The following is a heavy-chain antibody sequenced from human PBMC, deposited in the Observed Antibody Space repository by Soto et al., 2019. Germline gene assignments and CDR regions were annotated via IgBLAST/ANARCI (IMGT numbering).Heavy chain of an antibody. CDR2: IWYDGSNK. Sequence: GVSLRLSCAASGFTFSSYGMHWVRQAPGKGLEWVAVIWYDGSNKYYADSVKGRFTISRDNSKNTLYLQMNSLRAEDTAVYYCARDYLVATAGVGYFDYWGQGTLVTVSS. CDR3: ARDYLVATAGVGYFDY. CDR1: GFTFSSYG. J-gene: IGHJ4*02. D-gene: IGHD5-12*01. V-gene: IGHV3-33*01.